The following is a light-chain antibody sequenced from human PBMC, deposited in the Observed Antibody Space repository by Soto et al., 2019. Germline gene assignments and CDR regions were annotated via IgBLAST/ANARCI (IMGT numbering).Light chain of an antibody. CDR2: DVF. J-gene: IGKJ4*01. Sequence: EIVLTQSPATLSLSPGDRAILSCRASRTIDNYLNWFQQKPGQSPRLIIHDVFNRASGIPARFRAGGSGTAVTPTISSLEPADYAVYYCQQRSNWPPLTFGGGTKVEI. CDR1: RTIDNY. V-gene: IGKV3-11*01. CDR3: QQRSNWPPLT.